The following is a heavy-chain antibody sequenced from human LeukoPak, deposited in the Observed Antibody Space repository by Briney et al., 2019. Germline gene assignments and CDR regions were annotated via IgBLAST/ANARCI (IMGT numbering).Heavy chain of an antibody. CDR1: GGSISSSSYY. Sequence: PETLSLTCTVSGGSISSSSYYWSWIRQPPGKGLEWIGEINDSGSTNYNPSLKNRVTISGDASKNQFSLKLSSVTAADTAVYYCARDSPRRIAAAGTSESFDYWGQGTLVTVSS. J-gene: IGHJ4*02. CDR2: INDSGST. CDR3: ARDSPRRIAAAGTSESFDY. V-gene: IGHV4-39*07. D-gene: IGHD6-13*01.